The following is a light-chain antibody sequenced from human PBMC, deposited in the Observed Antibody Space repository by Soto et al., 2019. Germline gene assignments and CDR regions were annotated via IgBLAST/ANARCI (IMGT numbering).Light chain of an antibody. V-gene: IGLV2-14*01. CDR1: SSDVGGYNY. Sequence: LTQPASVSGSPGQSITISCTGTSSDVGGYNYVSWYQQHPGKAPKLMIYEVSNRPSGVSNRFSGSKSGNTASLTISGLQAEDEADYYCSSYTSTSPYVFGTGTKVTVL. J-gene: IGLJ1*01. CDR3: SSYTSTSPYV. CDR2: EVS.